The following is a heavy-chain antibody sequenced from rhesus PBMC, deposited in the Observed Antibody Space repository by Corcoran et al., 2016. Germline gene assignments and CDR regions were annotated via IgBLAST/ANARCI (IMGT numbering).Heavy chain of an antibody. Sequence: QVQLQESGPGVVKPSETLSLTCAVSGGSISSGYDWSWIRQPPGKGLEWIGYIYGSSGSTSYNPSLKSRVTISRDTSKNQFSLKLSSVTAADTAVYYCARDRDSNYFDYWGQGVLVTVSS. J-gene: IGHJ4*01. CDR1: GGSISSGYD. D-gene: IGHD4-23*01. V-gene: IGHV4-76*01. CDR3: ARDRDSNYFDY. CDR2: IYGSSGST.